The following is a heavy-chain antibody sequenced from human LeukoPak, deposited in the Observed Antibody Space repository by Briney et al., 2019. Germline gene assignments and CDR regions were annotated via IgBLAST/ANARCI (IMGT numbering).Heavy chain of an antibody. Sequence: SETLSLTCTVSGGSISSYYWSWIRQPPGKGLEWIGEINHSGSTNYNPSLKSRVTISVDTSKNQFSLKLSSVTAADTAVYYCARVGRKIVVVAATPSVAFDIWGQGTMVTVSS. J-gene: IGHJ3*02. CDR1: GGSISSYY. V-gene: IGHV4-34*01. D-gene: IGHD2-15*01. CDR2: INHSGST. CDR3: ARVGRKIVVVAATPSVAFDI.